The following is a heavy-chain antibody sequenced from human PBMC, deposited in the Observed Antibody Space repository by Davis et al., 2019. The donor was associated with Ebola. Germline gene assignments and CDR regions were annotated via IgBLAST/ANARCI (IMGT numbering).Heavy chain of an antibody. Sequence: SETLSLTCAVSGGSISGSKWWRWVRQPPGKGLEWIGEIFHGGTTNYNPSLKSRVIMSVDKSKNQFSLKLTSVTAADTAVYYCARDYYDSSGYLHYFDYWGQGTLVTVSS. D-gene: IGHD3-22*01. V-gene: IGHV4-4*02. CDR1: GGSISGSKW. CDR3: ARDYYDSSGYLHYFDY. J-gene: IGHJ4*02. CDR2: IFHGGTT.